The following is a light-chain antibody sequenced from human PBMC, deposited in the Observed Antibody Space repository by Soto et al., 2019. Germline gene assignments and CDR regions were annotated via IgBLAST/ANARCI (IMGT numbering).Light chain of an antibody. CDR2: GAS. V-gene: IGKV3-20*01. CDR1: QSVSSSY. CDR3: QQYGSSPYT. J-gene: IGKJ2*01. Sequence: IVLTQSPGTLSLSPGERATLSCRASQSVSSSYLAWYQQKPGQAPRLLIYGASSRATGIPDRFSGSGSGTDFTLTISRPEPEDFAVYYCQQYGSSPYTFGQGTKLEI.